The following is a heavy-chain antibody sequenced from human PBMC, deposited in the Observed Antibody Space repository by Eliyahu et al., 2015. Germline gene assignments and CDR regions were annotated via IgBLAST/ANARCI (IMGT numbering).Heavy chain of an antibody. Sequence: EVQLVESGGGLVKPGGSXRLSCAASGFTFSNAWMSWVRQXPGKXXEWVGRIKXKTDGGTTDYAAPVKGRFTISRDDSKNTLYLQMNSLKTEDTAVYYCTTDLYCGGDCYHDFDYWGQGTLVTVSS. CDR2: IKXKTDGGTT. D-gene: IGHD2-21*02. J-gene: IGHJ4*02. CDR3: TTDLYCGGDCYHDFDY. CDR1: GFTFSNAW. V-gene: IGHV3-15*01.